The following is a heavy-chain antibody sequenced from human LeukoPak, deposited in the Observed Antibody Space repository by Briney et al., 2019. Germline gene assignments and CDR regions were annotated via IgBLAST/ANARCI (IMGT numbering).Heavy chain of an antibody. CDR1: GYSFTNYW. CDR2: IYPGDSDT. J-gene: IGHJ4*02. Sequence: GESLKISCKGSGYSFTNYWVGWVRQMPGKGLEWMGIIYPGDSDTRYSPSFQGQVTISADKSISTAYLQWSSLKASDTAMYYCATRSGSYFSALDYWGQGTLVTVSS. D-gene: IGHD1-26*01. CDR3: ATRSGSYFSALDY. V-gene: IGHV5-51*01.